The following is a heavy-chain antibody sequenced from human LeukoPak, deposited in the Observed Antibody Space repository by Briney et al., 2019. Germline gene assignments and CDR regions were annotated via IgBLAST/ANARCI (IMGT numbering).Heavy chain of an antibody. J-gene: IGHJ6*02. V-gene: IGHV1-24*01. Sequence: VASVKVSCKVSGYTLTELSMHWVRQAPGKGLEWMGGFDPEDGETIYAQKFQGRVTMTEDTSTDTAYMELSSLRSEDTAVYYCAAGGITGTTWTFYYYYYGMDVWGQGTTVTVSS. D-gene: IGHD1-7*01. CDR1: GYTLTELS. CDR3: AAGGITGTTWTFYYYYYGMDV. CDR2: FDPEDGET.